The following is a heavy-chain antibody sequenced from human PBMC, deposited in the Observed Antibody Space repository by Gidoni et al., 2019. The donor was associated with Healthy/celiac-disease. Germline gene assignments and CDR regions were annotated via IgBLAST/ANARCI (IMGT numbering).Heavy chain of an antibody. CDR1: GFTFSSHA. J-gene: IGHJ4*02. CDR2: IGGSGGST. Sequence: VQLLESGGCLVQPGGSLRLSCAAPGFTFSSHAMSWVRQALGTGLELVSAIGGSGGSTYYADSVKGRFTISRDNSKNTLYLKRNSRRAEDTAVYYCAKGGSKWLTPFDYWGQGTLVTVSS. CDR3: AKGGSKWLTPFDY. D-gene: IGHD3-22*01. V-gene: IGHV3-23*01.